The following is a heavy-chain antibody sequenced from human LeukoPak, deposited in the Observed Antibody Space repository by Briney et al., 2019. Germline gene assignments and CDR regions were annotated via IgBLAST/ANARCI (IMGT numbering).Heavy chain of an antibody. Sequence: GGSLRLSCAASGFTFSSYEMNWVRQAPGKGLEWVSYISTSGSPIYYGNSVKGRFTISRDNAKNSLYLHMNSLRAEDTAVYYCASAIVVVNGPGDCFDYWGQGTLVTVSS. CDR3: ASAIVVVNGPGDCFDY. D-gene: IGHD3-22*01. J-gene: IGHJ4*02. CDR1: GFTFSSYE. CDR2: ISTSGSPI. V-gene: IGHV3-48*03.